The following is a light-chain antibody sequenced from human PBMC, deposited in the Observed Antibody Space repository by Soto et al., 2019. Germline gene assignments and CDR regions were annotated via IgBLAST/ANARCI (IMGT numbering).Light chain of an antibody. V-gene: IGKV3-20*01. CDR3: QQYGSTPWP. J-gene: IGKJ1*01. Sequence: IVLTQSLGTLSLSPGERATLSCRASQSASSNYLAWYQQKPGQAPSLLMYDTSTRATGIPDRFTGSGSVTDFTLTISTLEPEDFAVYHCQQYGSTPWPFGQGTNVEIK. CDR2: DTS. CDR1: QSASSNY.